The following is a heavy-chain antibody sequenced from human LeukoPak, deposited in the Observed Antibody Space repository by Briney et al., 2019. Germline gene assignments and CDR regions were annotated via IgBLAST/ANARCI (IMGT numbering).Heavy chain of an antibody. CDR1: GGSFSGYY. V-gene: IGHV4-34*01. D-gene: IGHD6-13*01. Sequence: SETLSLTCAVYGGSFSGYYWSWIRHPPGKGLEWIGEINHSGSTNYNPSLKSRVTISVDTSKNQFSLKLSSVTAADTAVYYCARGGDSSSHFDYWGQGTLVTVSS. CDR2: INHSGST. CDR3: ARGGDSSSHFDY. J-gene: IGHJ4*02.